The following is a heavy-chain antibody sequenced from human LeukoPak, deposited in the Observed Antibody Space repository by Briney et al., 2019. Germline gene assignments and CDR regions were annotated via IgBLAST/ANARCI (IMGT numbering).Heavy chain of an antibody. CDR2: IKSKTDGGTT. CDR3: NTEPQPYGCSGYYYVSLDY. Sequence: GGSLRLSCAASGFTFSNAWMSWVRQAPGKGLEWVGRIKSKTDGGTTDYAAPVKGRFTISRDDSKNTLYLQMNSLKTEDTAVYYCNTEPQPYGCSGYYYVSLDYWGQGTLVTVSS. V-gene: IGHV3-15*01. CDR1: GFTFSNAW. D-gene: IGHD3-22*01. J-gene: IGHJ4*02.